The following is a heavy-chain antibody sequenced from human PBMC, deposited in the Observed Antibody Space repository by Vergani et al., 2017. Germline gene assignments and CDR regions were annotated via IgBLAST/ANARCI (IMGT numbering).Heavy chain of an antibody. CDR3: ARDLGSNIVPYGMDV. D-gene: IGHD2-8*01. V-gene: IGHV1-2*05. CDR1: GYTFTGYY. Sequence: QVQLVQSGAEVKKPGASVKVSCKASGYTFTGYYMHWVRQAPGQGLEWMGRINPNSGGTNYAQKFQGRVTMTRDTSISTAYMELSRLRSDDTVVYYCARDLGSNIVPYGMDVWGQGTTVTVSS. J-gene: IGHJ6*02. CDR2: INPNSGGT.